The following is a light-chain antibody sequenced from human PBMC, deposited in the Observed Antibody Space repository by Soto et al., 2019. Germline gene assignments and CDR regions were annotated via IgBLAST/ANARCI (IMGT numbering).Light chain of an antibody. Sequence: QSALTQPASVSGSPGQSITISCTGTSSDVGAYNFVSWYQHYPDKAPKVVIYDVANRPSGVSYRFSASKSGNTASLTISGLQVEDEADYFCMSFKSSNTHVFGSVPKVTVL. CDR2: DVA. J-gene: IGLJ1*01. CDR3: MSFKSSNTHV. V-gene: IGLV2-14*03. CDR1: SSDVGAYNF.